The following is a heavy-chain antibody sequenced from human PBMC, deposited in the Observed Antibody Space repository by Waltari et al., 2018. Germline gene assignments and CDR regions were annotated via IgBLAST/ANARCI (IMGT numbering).Heavy chain of an antibody. CDR1: GFTVSSNY. D-gene: IGHD5-12*01. CDR3: ARGGYSGYDSTFDY. CDR2: ISSGGST. J-gene: IGHJ4*02. V-gene: IGHV3-53*01. Sequence: EVQLVESGGGLIQPGGSLRLSCAASGFTVSSNYMSWVRQAPGKGLGGVSVISSGGSTYYADAVKGRFTISRDNSKNTLYLQMNSLRAEDTAVYYCARGGYSGYDSTFDYWGQGTLVTVSS.